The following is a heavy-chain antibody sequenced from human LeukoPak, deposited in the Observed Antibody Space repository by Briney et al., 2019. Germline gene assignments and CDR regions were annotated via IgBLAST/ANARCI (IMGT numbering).Heavy chain of an antibody. J-gene: IGHJ4*02. V-gene: IGHV4-30-4*01. CDR1: GGSISSGDYY. CDR2: IYYSGST. Sequence: PQTLSLTCTVSGGSISSGDYYWSWVRQPPGKGLEWIGYIYYSGSTYYNPSLKSRVTISVDTSKNQFSLKLSSVTAADTAVYYCARDRRWLRGGLDYWGQGTLVTVSS. CDR3: ARDRRWLRGGLDY. D-gene: IGHD5-12*01.